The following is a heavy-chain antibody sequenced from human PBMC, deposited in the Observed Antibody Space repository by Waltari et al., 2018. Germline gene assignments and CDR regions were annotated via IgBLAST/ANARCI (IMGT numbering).Heavy chain of an antibody. CDR3: AKMGNWGLNYVDY. V-gene: IGHV3-23*01. Sequence: EVQLLESGGGLVQPGGSLRLSCAASGFTFSSYAMSWVRQAPGKGLEWFSAIMGRGGSTYYAYSLKGRLTISSDNSKNTLYLQMNSLRAEDTDVYYWAKMGNWGLNYVDYWGQGTLVTVSS. J-gene: IGHJ4*02. CDR2: IMGRGGST. D-gene: IGHD7-27*01. CDR1: GFTFSSYA.